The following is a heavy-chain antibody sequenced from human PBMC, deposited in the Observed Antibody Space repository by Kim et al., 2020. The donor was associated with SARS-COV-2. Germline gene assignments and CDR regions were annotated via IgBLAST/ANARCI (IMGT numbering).Heavy chain of an antibody. CDR1: GGSISSSNW. J-gene: IGHJ3*02. D-gene: IGHD6-19*01. V-gene: IGHV4-4*02. CDR2: IYHSGST. Sequence: SETLSLTCAVSGGSISSSNWWSWVRQPPGKGLEWIGEIYHSGSTNYNPSLKSRVTISVDKSKNQFSLKLSSVTAADTAVYYCARGIAVAGTEFAFDIWGQGTMVTVSS. CDR3: ARGIAVAGTEFAFDI.